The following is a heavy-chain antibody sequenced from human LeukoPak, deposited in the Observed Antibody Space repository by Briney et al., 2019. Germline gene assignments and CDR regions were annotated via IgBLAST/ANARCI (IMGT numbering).Heavy chain of an antibody. CDR2: IYYSGST. J-gene: IGHJ4*02. V-gene: IGHV4-59*01. CDR1: GGSISSYY. D-gene: IGHD4-17*01. Sequence: PSETLSLSCTVSGGSISSYYWSWIRQPPGKGLEWIGYIYYSGSTNYNPSLKSRVTISVDTSKNQFSLKLSSVTAADTAVYYCARGYGDWPHAHGPFDYWGQGTLVTVSS. CDR3: ARGYGDWPHAHGPFDY.